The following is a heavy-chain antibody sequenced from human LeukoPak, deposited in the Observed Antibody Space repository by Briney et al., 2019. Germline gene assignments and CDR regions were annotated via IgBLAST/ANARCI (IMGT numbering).Heavy chain of an antibody. CDR3: ARDAILRYFDCLVSVNCFDP. J-gene: IGHJ5*02. D-gene: IGHD3-9*01. CDR1: GYTFTSYG. V-gene: IGHV1-18*01. Sequence: ASVKVSCKASGYTFTSYGIRWVRQAPGQGLEWMGWISAYNGNTNYAQKLQGRVTMTRDISTSTAYMELRSLRSDDTAVYYCARDAILRYFDCLVSVNCFDPWGQGTLVSVSS. CDR2: ISAYNGNT.